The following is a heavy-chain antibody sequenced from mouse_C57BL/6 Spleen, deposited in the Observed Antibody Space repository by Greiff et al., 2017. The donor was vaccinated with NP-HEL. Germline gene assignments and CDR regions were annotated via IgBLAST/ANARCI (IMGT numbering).Heavy chain of an antibody. CDR1: GFTFTDYY. Sequence: EVKVVESGGGLVQPGGSLSLSCAASGFTFTDYYMSWVRQPPGKALEWLGFIRNKANGYTTEYSASVKGRFTISRDNSQSILYLQMNALRAEDSATYYCARSPMITTTRYYFDYWGQGTTLTVSS. CDR3: ARSPMITTTRYYFDY. J-gene: IGHJ2*01. D-gene: IGHD2-4*01. V-gene: IGHV7-3*01. CDR2: IRNKANGYTT.